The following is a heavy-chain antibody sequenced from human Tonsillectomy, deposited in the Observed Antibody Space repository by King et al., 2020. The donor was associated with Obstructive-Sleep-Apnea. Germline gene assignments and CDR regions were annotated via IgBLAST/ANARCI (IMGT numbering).Heavy chain of an antibody. D-gene: IGHD6-13*01. V-gene: IGHV1-58*02. J-gene: IGHJ6*02. Sequence: MQLVQSGPEVKKPGTSVKVSCKASGLTFSSSVMQWVRQTRGQRLEWIGWIVVGSGNTNYTQKFQERVTITRDMSTTTAYMELSSLRSEDTAVYYCAATYTSSWNYYYGMDVWGQGTTVTVSS. CDR2: IVVGSGNT. CDR3: AATYTSSWNYYYGMDV. CDR1: GLTFSSSV.